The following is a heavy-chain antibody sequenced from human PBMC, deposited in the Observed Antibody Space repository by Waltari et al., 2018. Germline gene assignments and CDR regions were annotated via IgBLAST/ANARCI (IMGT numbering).Heavy chain of an antibody. CDR2: IYYSGST. D-gene: IGHD6-13*01. V-gene: IGHV4-31*03. CDR3: ARDLQQQLGGFDP. Sequence: QVQLQESGPGLVKPSQTLSLTCNVSGCSISIGGSYCSWDRQHPGKGLEWIGYIYYSGSTYYNPSLKSRVTISVDTSKNQFSLKLSSVTAADTAVYYCARDLQQQLGGFDPWGQGTLVTVSS. J-gene: IGHJ5*02. CDR1: GCSISIGGSY.